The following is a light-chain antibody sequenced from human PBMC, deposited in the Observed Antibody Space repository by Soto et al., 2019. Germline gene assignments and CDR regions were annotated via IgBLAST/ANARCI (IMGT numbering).Light chain of an antibody. CDR1: QSVNNNY. J-gene: IGKJ1*01. CDR2: GAS. CDR3: QQYGTSGT. Sequence: EIVLTQSPGTLSLSPGERATLSGRTSQSVNNNYLAWYQQKPGQAPRLLIYGASSRATGIPDRFRGSGSGTDFTLIISRLEPDDFAVYYCQQYGTSGTFGQGTKVEIK. V-gene: IGKV3-20*01.